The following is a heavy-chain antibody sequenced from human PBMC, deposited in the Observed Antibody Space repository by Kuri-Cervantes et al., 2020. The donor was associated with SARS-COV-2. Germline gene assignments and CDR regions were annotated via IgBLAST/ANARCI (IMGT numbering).Heavy chain of an antibody. D-gene: IGHD3-3*01. V-gene: IGHV4-34*01. CDR2: INHSGST. CDR3: ARRSTSITIFGVVNINPFDY. J-gene: IGHJ4*02. CDR1: GFAFSGYG. Sequence: GSLRLSCAASGFAFSGYGMHWVRQAPGKGLEWIGEINHSGSTNYNPSLKSRVTISVGTSKNQFSLKLSSVTAADTAVYYCARRSTSITIFGVVNINPFDYWGQGTLVTVSS.